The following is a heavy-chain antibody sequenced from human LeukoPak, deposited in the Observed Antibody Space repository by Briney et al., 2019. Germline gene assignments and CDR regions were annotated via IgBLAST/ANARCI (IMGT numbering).Heavy chain of an antibody. CDR3: ARDPLTIDSGDNWFDP. D-gene: IGHD5-12*01. V-gene: IGHV4-34*01. J-gene: IGHJ5*02. Sequence: SETLSLTCAVYGGSFSGYYWSWIRQPPGKGLEWIGEINHSGSTNYNPSLKSRVTISVDTSKNQFSLKLSSVTAADTAVYYCARDPLTIDSGDNWFDPWGQGTLVTVSS. CDR1: GGSFSGYY. CDR2: INHSGST.